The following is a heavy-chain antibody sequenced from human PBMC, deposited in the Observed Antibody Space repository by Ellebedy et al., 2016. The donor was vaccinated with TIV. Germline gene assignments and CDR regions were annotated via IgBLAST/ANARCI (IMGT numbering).Heavy chain of an antibody. V-gene: IGHV4-34*01. CDR3: ARGRPAVVGALNYGLDV. CDR2: IVHTGAT. CDR1: GGSISSYF. D-gene: IGHD6-19*01. J-gene: IGHJ6*02. Sequence: MPSETLSLTCTVSGGSISSYFWSWIRQPPGKGLEWIGEIVHTGATNYNPSLKSRVSISQDTSKSQFSLQLSSVAAADTAVYYCARGRPAVVGALNYGLDVWGQGTTVTVSS.